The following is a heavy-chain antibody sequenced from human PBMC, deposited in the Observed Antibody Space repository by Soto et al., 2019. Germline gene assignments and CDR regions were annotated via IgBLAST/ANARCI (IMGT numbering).Heavy chain of an antibody. J-gene: IGHJ4*02. CDR3: ARAYGDYSYFDC. CDR1: GGSISSSNW. Sequence: KTSETLSLTCAVSGGSISSSNWWSWVRQPPGKGLEWIGEIYHSGSTNYNPSLKSRVTISVDKSKNQFSLKLSSVTAADTAVYYCARAYGDYSYFDCWGKGTLVTVSS. CDR2: IYHSGST. V-gene: IGHV4-4*02. D-gene: IGHD4-17*01.